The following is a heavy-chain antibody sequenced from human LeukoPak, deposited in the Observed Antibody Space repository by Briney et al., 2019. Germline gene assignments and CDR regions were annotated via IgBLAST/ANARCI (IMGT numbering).Heavy chain of an antibody. J-gene: IGHJ6*02. CDR1: EFTVSGNY. CDR3: ARDVPPYLTSPWGLDV. CDR2: ISGDATT. D-gene: IGHD1-14*01. Sequence: GGSLRLSCAASEFTVSGNYISWVRQAPGKGLEWVSLISGDATTYYADPVKGRFTISRDNSKNTVYLQMNSLRPEDTAVYYCARDVPPYLTSPWGLDVWGQGTTVTVSS. V-gene: IGHV3-66*01.